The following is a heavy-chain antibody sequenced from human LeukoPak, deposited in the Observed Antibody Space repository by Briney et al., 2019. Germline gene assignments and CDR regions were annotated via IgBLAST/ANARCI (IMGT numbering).Heavy chain of an antibody. J-gene: IGHJ4*02. CDR1: GFTFSSYG. D-gene: IGHD3-22*01. Sequence: PGGSLRLSCAASGFTFSSYGTYWVRQAPGKGLWWVAFIWYDGINKYSADSARGRFTISRDNSKNTLYLQMNSLRAKDTAVYYCARDPRAYYDTSGYTFDSWGQGTLVTVSS. CDR2: IWYDGINK. CDR3: ARDPRAYYDTSGYTFDS. V-gene: IGHV3-33*01.